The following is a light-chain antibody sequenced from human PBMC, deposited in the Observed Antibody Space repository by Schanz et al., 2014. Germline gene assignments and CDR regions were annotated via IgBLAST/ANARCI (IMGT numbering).Light chain of an antibody. Sequence: DIQMTQSPSTLSASVGDTVTITCRASQSISTSLAWYQQKPGKAPYLLIYDASSLESGVPSRFSGSGSGKDFTLTISSLQPDDFATYYCQQYDSYPLTFGGGTQVKIK. CDR2: DAS. CDR3: QQYDSYPLT. V-gene: IGKV1-5*01. CDR1: QSISTS. J-gene: IGKJ4*01.